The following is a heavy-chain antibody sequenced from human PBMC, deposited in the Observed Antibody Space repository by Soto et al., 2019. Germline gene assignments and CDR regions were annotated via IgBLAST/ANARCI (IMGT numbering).Heavy chain of an antibody. Sequence: PSETLSLTCTVSGGSISSYYWSWIRQPPGKGLEWIGYIYYSGSTNYNPSLKSRVTISVDTSKNQFSLKLSSVTAADTAVYYCARTVVPAARSWFDPWGQGTLVTVSS. CDR1: GGSISSYY. J-gene: IGHJ5*02. CDR2: IYYSGST. V-gene: IGHV4-59*01. D-gene: IGHD2-2*01. CDR3: ARTVVPAARSWFDP.